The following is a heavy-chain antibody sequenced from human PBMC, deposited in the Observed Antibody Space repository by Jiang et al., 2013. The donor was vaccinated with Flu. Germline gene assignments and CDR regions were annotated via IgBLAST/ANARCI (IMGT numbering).Heavy chain of an antibody. CDR1: GYTFTNHA. CDR2: IATNTGNP. Sequence: QSGSELKKPGASVKVSCKASGYTFTNHAVNWVRQAPGQGLELMGWIATNTGNPTYAQGFTGRFVFSVDTSVTTAYLQITSLEADDTAIYYCARQHNWVLDDWGQGTLVTVSS. V-gene: IGHV7-4-1*02. D-gene: IGHD1-1*01. J-gene: IGHJ4*02. CDR3: ARQHNWVLDD.